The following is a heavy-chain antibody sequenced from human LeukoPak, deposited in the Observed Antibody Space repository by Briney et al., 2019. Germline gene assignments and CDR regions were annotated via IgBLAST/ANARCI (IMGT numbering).Heavy chain of an antibody. J-gene: IGHJ4*02. CDR2: ISSSSSTI. Sequence: PGGSLRLSCAASGFTFSSYSMNWVRQAPGKGLEWVSYISSSSSTIYYADSVKGRFTISRDNAKNSLYLQMNSLRAEDTAVYYCARDSVVDSSGTYYFDYWGQGTLVTVSS. CDR3: ARDSVVDSSGTYYFDY. D-gene: IGHD3-22*01. V-gene: IGHV3-48*01. CDR1: GFTFSSYS.